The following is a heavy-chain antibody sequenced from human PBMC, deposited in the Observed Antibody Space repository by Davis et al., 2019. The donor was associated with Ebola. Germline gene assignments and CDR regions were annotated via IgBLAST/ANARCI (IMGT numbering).Heavy chain of an antibody. CDR3: AGFDYWFDP. CDR2: IYHTGST. CDR1: GGSVIGGGYS. Sequence: LRLSCTVSGGSVIGGGYSWSWLRPPPGKGLEWIGSIYHTGSTNYGPSLKSRVTVSLDTSKNQFSLTVKSVTAADTAVYYCAGFDYWFDPRGQGTLVTVSS. D-gene: IGHD5-12*01. V-gene: IGHV4-30-2*01. J-gene: IGHJ5*02.